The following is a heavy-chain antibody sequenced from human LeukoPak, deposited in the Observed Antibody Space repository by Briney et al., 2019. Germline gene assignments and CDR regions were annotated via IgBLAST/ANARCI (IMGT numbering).Heavy chain of an antibody. CDR1: GGTFSSYA. Sequence: ASVKVSCKASGGTFSSYAISWVRQAPGQGLEWMGRIIPILGIANYAQKFQGRVTITADKSTSTAYMELSSLRSEDTAVYYCASGSGYDPYYYGMDVWGQETLVTVSS. CDR3: ASGSGYDPYYYGMDV. J-gene: IGHJ6*02. CDR2: IIPILGIA. V-gene: IGHV1-69*04. D-gene: IGHD5-12*01.